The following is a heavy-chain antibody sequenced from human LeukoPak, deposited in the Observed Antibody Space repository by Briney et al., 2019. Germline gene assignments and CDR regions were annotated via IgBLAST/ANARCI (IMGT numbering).Heavy chain of an antibody. J-gene: IGHJ6*02. D-gene: IGHD2-15*01. CDR3: ARKDESGYYYYGMDV. CDR1: GYTFTGYY. V-gene: IGHV1-2*02. Sequence: ASVKVFCKASGYTFTGYYICWVRQAPGQELEWLGWINPNSGGTNYAPNFQGRVTMTRDTSISTAYMELSRLRSDDTAVYYCARKDESGYYYYGMDVWGQGTTVTVSS. CDR2: INPNSGGT.